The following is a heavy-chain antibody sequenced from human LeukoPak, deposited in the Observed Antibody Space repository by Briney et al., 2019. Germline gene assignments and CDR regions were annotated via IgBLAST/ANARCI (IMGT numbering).Heavy chain of an antibody. V-gene: IGHV3-30*04. D-gene: IGHD1-26*01. CDR3: TRDPILGAPDYFDY. CDR2: SSPDEGLK. CDR1: GFTFANYV. J-gene: IGHJ4*02. Sequence: GGSLRLSCGASGFTFANYVTHWVRQAPGKGLEWVAVSSPDEGLKFYGDSVKGRFTISSDNSKNTMYLQRNNLREEDTAVYYCTRDPILGAPDYFDYWGQGTLVTVSS.